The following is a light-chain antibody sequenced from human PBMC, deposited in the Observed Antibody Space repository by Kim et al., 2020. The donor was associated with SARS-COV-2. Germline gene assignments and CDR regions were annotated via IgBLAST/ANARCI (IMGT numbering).Light chain of an antibody. CDR1: SSDVGGYNY. CDR3: CSYVGSFTYV. Sequence: QSALTQPRSVSGSPGQSVAISCTGTSSDVGGYNYVSWYQQHPGKAPKLMIYDVSKRPSGVPDRFSGSKSGYTASLTISGLQAEDEADYYCCSYVGSFTYVFGSGTKVTVL. CDR2: DVS. V-gene: IGLV2-11*01. J-gene: IGLJ1*01.